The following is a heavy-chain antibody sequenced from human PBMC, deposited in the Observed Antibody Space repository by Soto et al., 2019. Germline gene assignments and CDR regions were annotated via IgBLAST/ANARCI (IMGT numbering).Heavy chain of an antibody. V-gene: IGHV4-61*01. J-gene: IGHJ3*02. CDR1: GDSVRSRNYY. D-gene: IGHD3-3*01. CDR2: VYDSVNYDSGRT. Sequence: LSLTCTVSGDSVRSRNYYWSWIRQAPGTGLEWIGYVYDSVNYDSGRTNYNPSLKSRFTISLYTSKNQLSLNLTSVTAADPAVYYCARESDFWDDAYMRTFDIWGQGTKVTVSS. CDR3: ARESDFWDDAYMRTFDI.